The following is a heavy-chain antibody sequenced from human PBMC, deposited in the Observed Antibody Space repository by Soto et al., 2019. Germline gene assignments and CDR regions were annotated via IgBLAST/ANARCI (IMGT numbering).Heavy chain of an antibody. D-gene: IGHD6-13*01. CDR1: GGSISSSSYY. V-gene: IGHV4-61*03. CDR3: ARAGSSWYFWFDP. J-gene: IGHJ5*02. Sequence: SETLSLTCTVSGGSISSSSYYWGWIRQPPGKGLEWIGSISNSGSTNYNPSLKSRVTISVDTSKNHLSLNVDSVTAADTAVYYCARAGSSWYFWFDPWGQGTLVTVSS. CDR2: ISNSGST.